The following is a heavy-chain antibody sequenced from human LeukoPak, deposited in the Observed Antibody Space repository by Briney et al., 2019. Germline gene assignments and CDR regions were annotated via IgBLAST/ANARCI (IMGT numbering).Heavy chain of an antibody. D-gene: IGHD3-10*01. Sequence: SETLSLTRTVSGGSISSYYWSWIRQPPGKGLEWIGYIYYSGSTNYNPSLKSRVTISVDTSKNQFSLKLSSVTAADTAVYYCARETPLGYGSGSYYTPDAFDIWGQGTMVTVSS. CDR2: IYYSGST. CDR1: GGSISSYY. J-gene: IGHJ3*02. V-gene: IGHV4-59*01. CDR3: ARETPLGYGSGSYYTPDAFDI.